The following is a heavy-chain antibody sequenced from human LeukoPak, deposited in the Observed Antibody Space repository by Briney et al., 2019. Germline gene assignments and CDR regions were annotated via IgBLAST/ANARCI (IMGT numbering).Heavy chain of an antibody. CDR3: ASQWGYYGSGSYRFDY. Sequence: GGSLRLSCAASGFTFSSYGMHWVRQAPGKGLEWVAVIWYDGSNKYYADSVKGRFTISRDNSKNTLYLQMNSLRAEETAVYYCASQWGYYGSGSYRFDYWGQGTLVTVSS. D-gene: IGHD3-10*01. V-gene: IGHV3-33*01. CDR1: GFTFSSYG. CDR2: IWYDGSNK. J-gene: IGHJ4*02.